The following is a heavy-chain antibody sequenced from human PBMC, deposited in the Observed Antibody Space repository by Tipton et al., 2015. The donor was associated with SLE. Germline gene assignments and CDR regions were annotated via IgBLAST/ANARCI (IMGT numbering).Heavy chain of an antibody. Sequence: TLSLTCAVSGASIGSGGYSWNWIRQPPGKGLQWIGYIFHSGITYCNPSLKSRVTMSVDRSKNQFSLRLTSVTAADTAVYYCARDEYRYDATGYHLLGHFDFWGQGTLVTVSS. CDR2: IFHSGIT. CDR3: ARDEYRYDATGYHLLGHFDF. J-gene: IGHJ4*02. V-gene: IGHV4-30-2*01. D-gene: IGHD3-22*01. CDR1: GASIGSGGYS.